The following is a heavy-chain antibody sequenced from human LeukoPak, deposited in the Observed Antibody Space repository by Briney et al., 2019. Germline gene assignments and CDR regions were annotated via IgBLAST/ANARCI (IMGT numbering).Heavy chain of an antibody. V-gene: IGHV4-61*01. D-gene: IGHD3-10*01. Sequence: SETLSLTCTVSGGSVSSGNYYWTWIRQPPGKGLEWIGYIHYSGDTNYNPSLKSRVTMSVDTSKNQFSLKLSSVTAVDTAVYYCARDSDLGVSFDPWGQGTLVTVSS. J-gene: IGHJ5*02. CDR3: ARDSDLGVSFDP. CDR2: IHYSGDT. CDR1: GGSVSSGNYY.